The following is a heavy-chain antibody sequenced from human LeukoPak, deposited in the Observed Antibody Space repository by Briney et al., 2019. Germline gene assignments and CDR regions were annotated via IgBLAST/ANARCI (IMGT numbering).Heavy chain of an antibody. Sequence: KAWETLSLTCTVSGGSISSYYWSWIRQPPGKGLEWIGNIYYTGSTNYNPSLKSRVTISVDTSKNQFSLKLSSVTAADTAVYYCARAFSSGWYPYSIGGLWFDYWGQGTLVTVSS. J-gene: IGHJ4*02. CDR3: ARAFSSGWYPYSIGGLWFDY. CDR1: GGSISSYY. D-gene: IGHD6-19*01. CDR2: IYYTGST. V-gene: IGHV4-59*01.